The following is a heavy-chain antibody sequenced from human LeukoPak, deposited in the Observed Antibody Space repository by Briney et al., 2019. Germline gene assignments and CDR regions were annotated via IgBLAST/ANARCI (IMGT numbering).Heavy chain of an antibody. D-gene: IGHD2-2*01. J-gene: IGHJ4*02. V-gene: IGHV1-18*01. CDR1: GYAFSNSG. Sequence: GASVKVSCKASGYAFSNSGISWVRQAPGQGLEGMGWITPYKGYAHYAQKLQGRLTMTTDTSTSTAYMELRSLRSDDTAVYYCARNKSTTLGDYWGQGTLVTVSS. CDR3: ARNKSTTLGDY. CDR2: ITPYKGYA.